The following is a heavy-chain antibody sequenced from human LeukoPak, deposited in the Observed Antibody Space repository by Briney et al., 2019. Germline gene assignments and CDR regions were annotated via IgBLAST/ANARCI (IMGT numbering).Heavy chain of an antibody. CDR1: GGTFSSYA. Sequence: SVKVSCKASGGTFSSYAISWVRQAPGQGLEWMGGIIPIFGTANYAQKFQGRVTITADESTSTAYMELSSLRSEDTAVYYCARGGRNYYDSSGYWPEYFQHWGQGTLVTVSS. V-gene: IGHV1-69*13. D-gene: IGHD3-22*01. J-gene: IGHJ1*01. CDR2: IIPIFGTA. CDR3: ARGGRNYYDSSGYWPEYFQH.